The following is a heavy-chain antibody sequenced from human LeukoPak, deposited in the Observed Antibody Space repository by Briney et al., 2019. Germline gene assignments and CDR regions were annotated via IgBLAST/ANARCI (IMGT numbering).Heavy chain of an antibody. V-gene: IGHV1-18*01. J-gene: IGHJ4*02. CDR1: GYTFTSYG. CDR2: ISAYNGNT. Sequence: GASVKVSCKASGYTFTSYGISWVRQAPGQGLEWMGWISAYNGNTNYAQKLQGRVTMTTDTSTSTAYMELRSLRSDDTAVYYCARDSAGIAVAGLFDYWGQGTLVTVSS. D-gene: IGHD6-19*01. CDR3: ARDSAGIAVAGLFDY.